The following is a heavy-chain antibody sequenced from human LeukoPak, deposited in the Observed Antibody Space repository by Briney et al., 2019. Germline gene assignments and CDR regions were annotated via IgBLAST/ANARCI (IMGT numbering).Heavy chain of an antibody. Sequence: SETLSLTCAVSGGSFSGYYWSWIRQPPGKGLEWIGEINHSGSANYNPSLERRATISINTYKNQFSLKLKSVTAADTAVYYCAKSNGYGLVDIWGQGTMVTVSS. D-gene: IGHD3-10*01. CDR2: INHSGSA. CDR1: GGSFSGYY. CDR3: AKSNGYGLVDI. J-gene: IGHJ3*02. V-gene: IGHV4-34*01.